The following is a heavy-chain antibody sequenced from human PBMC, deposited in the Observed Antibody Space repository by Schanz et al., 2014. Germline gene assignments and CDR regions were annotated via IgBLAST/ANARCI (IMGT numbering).Heavy chain of an antibody. CDR1: GFTFSRYA. Sequence: EVQLLESGGGPVEPGGSLRLSCAASGFTFSRYAMSWVRQAPGKGLEWVSAISGSGGDTYYADSVKGRFTISRDNAKNTLYLQMNSLRAEDTAVYYCARDPGGTKTHGLWGQGTLVTVSS. V-gene: IGHV3-23*01. D-gene: IGHD2-15*01. CDR3: ARDPGGTKTHGL. J-gene: IGHJ4*02. CDR2: ISGSGGDT.